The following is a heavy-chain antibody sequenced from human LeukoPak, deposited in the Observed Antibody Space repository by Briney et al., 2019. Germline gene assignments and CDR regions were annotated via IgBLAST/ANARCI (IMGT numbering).Heavy chain of an antibody. J-gene: IGHJ4*02. CDR1: GFTVSINY. Sequence: GGSLRLSCAASGFTVSINYMSWVRQAPGKGLEWVSVIYSGGNTYHAISVKGRFTISRDNCKNTVYLQMNSLRAEDTAVYYCARGETSSYDYWGQGTLVTVSS. CDR3: ARGETSSYDY. V-gene: IGHV3-53*01. CDR2: IYSGGNT. D-gene: IGHD2-2*01.